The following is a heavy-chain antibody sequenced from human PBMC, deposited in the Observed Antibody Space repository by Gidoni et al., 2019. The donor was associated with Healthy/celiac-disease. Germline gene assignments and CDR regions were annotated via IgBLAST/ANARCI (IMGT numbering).Heavy chain of an antibody. J-gene: IGHJ6*03. CDR3: ARGRGWELPNYYYYYMDV. CDR1: GYTYTSFN. CDR2: MNPNSGST. V-gene: IGHV1-8*01. Sequence: QVQLVQSGAEVKKPGASVKVSCKASGYTYTSFNINGVRQATGQGLEWMGWMNPNSGSTGYAQKFQGRVTMTRNTSISTAYMELSSLRSEDTAVYYCARGRGWELPNYYYYYMDVWGKGTTVTVSS. D-gene: IGHD1-26*01.